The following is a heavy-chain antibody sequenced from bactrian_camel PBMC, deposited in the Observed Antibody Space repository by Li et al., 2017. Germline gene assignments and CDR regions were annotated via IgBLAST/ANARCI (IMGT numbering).Heavy chain of an antibody. Sequence: VQLVESGGGSVQAGGSLTLSCTTSGNTGGRYYMAWFRQAAGKQREGVATIDRYGVTAHASSQKGRFTISQDNAKNIIYLQMSSLTPDDTAMYYCAAGTRIIVGDYCDGITAWGQGTQVTVS. J-gene: IGHJ6*01. CDR3: AAGTRIIVGDYCDGITA. CDR1: GNTGGRYY. D-gene: IGHD3*01. CDR2: IDRYGVT. V-gene: IGHV3S53*01.